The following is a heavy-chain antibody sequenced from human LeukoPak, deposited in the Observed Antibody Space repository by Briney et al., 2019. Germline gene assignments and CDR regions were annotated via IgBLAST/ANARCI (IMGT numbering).Heavy chain of an antibody. CDR2: TYYRSKWYN. CDR3: ARGWPRGGIAAAGTLDY. J-gene: IGHJ4*02. D-gene: IGHD6-13*01. CDR1: GDSVSSNSAA. V-gene: IGHV6-1*01. Sequence: SQTLSLTCAISGDSVSSNSAAWNWIRQSPSRGLEWLGRTYYRSKWYNDYAVSVKSRITINPDTSKNQFSLQLNSVTPEDTAVYYCARGWPRGGIAAAGTLDYWGQGTLVTVSS.